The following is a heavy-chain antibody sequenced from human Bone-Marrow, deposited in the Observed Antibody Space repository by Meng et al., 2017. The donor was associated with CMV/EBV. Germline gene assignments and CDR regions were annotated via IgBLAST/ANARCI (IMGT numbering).Heavy chain of an antibody. Sequence: ASVKVSCKASGYTFTGYYMHWVRQAPGQGLEWMGWINPNSGGTNYAQKFQGRVTMTRDTSISTAYMELSRLRSEDTAVYYCARPYLATVTSLYGMDVWGQGTTVTVAS. CDR1: GYTFTGYY. CDR3: ARPYLATVTSLYGMDV. D-gene: IGHD4-17*01. V-gene: IGHV1-2*02. CDR2: INPNSGGT. J-gene: IGHJ6*02.